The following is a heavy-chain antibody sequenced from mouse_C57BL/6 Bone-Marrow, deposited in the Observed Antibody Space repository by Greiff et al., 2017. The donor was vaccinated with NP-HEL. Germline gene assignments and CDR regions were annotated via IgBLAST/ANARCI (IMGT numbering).Heavy chain of an antibody. J-gene: IGHJ2*01. D-gene: IGHD2-10*02. V-gene: IGHV5-4*01. CDR2: ISDGGSYT. CDR3: ARALGLTFFDY. CDR1: GFTFSSYA. Sequence: EVQLVESGGGLVKPGGSLKLSCAASGFTFSSYAMSWVRQTPEKRLEWVATISDGGSYTYYPDNVKGRFTISRDNAKNNLYLQMSHLKSEDTAMYYCARALGLTFFDYWGQGTTLTVSS.